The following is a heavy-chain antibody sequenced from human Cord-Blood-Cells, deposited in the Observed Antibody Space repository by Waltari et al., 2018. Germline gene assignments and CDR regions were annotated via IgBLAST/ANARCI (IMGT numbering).Heavy chain of an antibody. J-gene: IGHJ3*02. CDR2: IYPGNSDT. CDR3: ARRPLFDI. CDR1: GYSFISYW. V-gene: IGHV5-51*03. Sequence: EVQLVQSGAEVKKPGESLKISCKGSGYSFISYWIGWVRQMPGKGLEWKGSIYPGNSDTSYSPSFQGQVTISADKSISTAYLQWSSLKASDTAMYYCARRPLFDIWGQGTMVTVSS.